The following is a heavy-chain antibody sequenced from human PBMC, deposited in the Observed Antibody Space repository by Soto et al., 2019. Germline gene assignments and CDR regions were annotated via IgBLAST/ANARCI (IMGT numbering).Heavy chain of an antibody. J-gene: IGHJ4*02. CDR1: GGTFSSYT. V-gene: IGHV1-69*02. CDR3: ARSHDGDYSYFDY. Sequence: GASVKVSCKASGGTFSSYTISWVRQAPGQGLEWMGRIIPILGIANYAQKFQGRVTITADKSTSTAYMELSSLRSEDTAVYYCARSHDGDYSYFDYWGQGTLVTVSS. CDR2: IIPILGIA. D-gene: IGHD4-17*01.